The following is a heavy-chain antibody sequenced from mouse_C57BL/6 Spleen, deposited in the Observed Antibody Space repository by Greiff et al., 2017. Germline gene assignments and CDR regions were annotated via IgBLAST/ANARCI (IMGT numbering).Heavy chain of an antibody. Sequence: QVQLQQSGPELVKPGASVKISCKASGYAFSSSWMNWVKQRPGKGLEWIGRIYPGDGATNYNGKFKGKATLTADKSSSTAYMQLSSLTSEDSAVYCCARGEYYVMDYWGQGTSVTVSS. V-gene: IGHV1-82*01. CDR3: ARGEYYVMDY. D-gene: IGHD1-1*01. J-gene: IGHJ4*01. CDR2: IYPGDGAT. CDR1: GYAFSSSW.